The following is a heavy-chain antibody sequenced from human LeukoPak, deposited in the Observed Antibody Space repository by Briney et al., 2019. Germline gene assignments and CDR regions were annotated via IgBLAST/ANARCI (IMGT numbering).Heavy chain of an antibody. CDR1: GFTFSTYW. D-gene: IGHD6-19*01. V-gene: IGHV3-7*05. Sequence: GGSLRLSCAASGFTFSTYWMSWVRQAPGKGLEWVANIKQGGGEKYYVDSVKGRFTISRDNAKNSLFLQMNSLRAEDTAVYYCAGGLVVCDYWGQGALVTVSS. J-gene: IGHJ4*02. CDR3: AGGLVVCDY. CDR2: IKQGGGEK.